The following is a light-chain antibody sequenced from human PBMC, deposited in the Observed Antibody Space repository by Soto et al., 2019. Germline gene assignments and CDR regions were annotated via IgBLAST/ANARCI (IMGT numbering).Light chain of an antibody. CDR2: SNN. CDR1: SSNIGTNP. CDR3: AAWDDSLNGVL. V-gene: IGLV1-44*01. Sequence: QSVLTQPPSASGPPGQRVTFSCSGSSSNIGTNPVNWYQQLPGTAPKLLIYSNNNRPSGVPDRFSGSKSGTSASLAISGLQSEDEADYYCAAWDDSLNGVLFGGGTKLTVL. J-gene: IGLJ3*02.